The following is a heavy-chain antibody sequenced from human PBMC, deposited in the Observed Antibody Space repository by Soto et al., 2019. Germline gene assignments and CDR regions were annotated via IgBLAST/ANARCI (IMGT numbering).Heavy chain of an antibody. Sequence: AVKVSRQACGWSFTRYSVQWVGPARSDRREWIGWIVVGSGNTSYAQNFKERVTIRRNMSISTAYMELTRMRSEDTAGDYGASAIPKLTGSSGRDAFDIWGHGTLVTVSS. J-gene: IGHJ3*02. CDR1: GWSFTRYS. V-gene: IGHV1-58*01. CDR3: ASAIPKLTGSSGRDAFDI. CDR2: IVVGSGNT. D-gene: IGHD3-22*01.